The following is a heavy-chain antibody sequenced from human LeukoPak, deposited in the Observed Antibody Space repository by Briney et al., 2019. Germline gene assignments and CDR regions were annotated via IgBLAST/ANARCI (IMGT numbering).Heavy chain of an antibody. CDR1: GDSISTYY. CDR3: ARTRSSSSSWYGQFDY. D-gene: IGHD6-13*01. J-gene: IGHJ4*02. Sequence: SETLSLTCTVSGDSISTYYWSWIRQPPGKELEWIGYIYYRVTSDYNPSLKSRVTMSVDMSTRQISLKLSSVTAADTAVYYCARTRSSSSSWYGQFDYWGQGTLVTVSS. CDR2: IYYRVTS. V-gene: IGHV4-59*01.